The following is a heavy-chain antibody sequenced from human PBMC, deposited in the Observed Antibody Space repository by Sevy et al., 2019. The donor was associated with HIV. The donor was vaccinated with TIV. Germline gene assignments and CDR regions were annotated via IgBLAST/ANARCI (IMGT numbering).Heavy chain of an antibody. CDR1: GFTFSSYE. J-gene: IGHJ6*02. CDR3: ARDRYYDFGVKDYYYGMDV. V-gene: IGHV3-48*03. D-gene: IGHD3-3*01. Sequence: GGSLRLSCAASGFTFSSYEMNWVRQAPGKGLEWVSYISSSGSTIYYADSVKGRFTISRDNAKNSLYLQMNSLRAEDTAVYYCARDRYYDFGVKDYYYGMDVWGQGTTVTVSS. CDR2: ISSSGSTI.